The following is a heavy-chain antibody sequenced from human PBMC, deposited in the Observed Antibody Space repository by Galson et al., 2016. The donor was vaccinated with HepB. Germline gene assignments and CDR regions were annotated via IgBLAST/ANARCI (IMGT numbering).Heavy chain of an antibody. CDR1: GGSVSSGGYF. D-gene: IGHD3-10*01. Sequence: ATLSLPCTVSGGSVSSGGYFWSWIRQPPGKGLEWIGYFYSSENTNYNPSLRSRVTISGDTSRNQFSLKLPSVTAADPAVYYSARDQHGSFFAYWGQGTLVTVSS. CDR2: FYSSENT. J-gene: IGHJ4*02. V-gene: IGHV4-61*08. CDR3: ARDQHGSFFAY.